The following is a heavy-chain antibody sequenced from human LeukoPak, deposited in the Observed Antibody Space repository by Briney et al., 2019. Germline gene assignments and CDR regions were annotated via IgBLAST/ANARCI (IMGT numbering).Heavy chain of an antibody. V-gene: IGHV3-48*04. CDR2: ISSSSAKK. CDR3: ARDPSYASSWYHYMDV. J-gene: IGHJ6*03. D-gene: IGHD6-13*01. Sequence: GGSLRLSCAASEFTFVRYAMNWVRQAPGKGLEWVSYISSSSAKKDYAESVKGRFTISRDNSKNSLYLQMDSLRAEDAAVYYCARDPSYASSWYHYMDVWGKGTTVTVSS. CDR1: EFTFVRYA.